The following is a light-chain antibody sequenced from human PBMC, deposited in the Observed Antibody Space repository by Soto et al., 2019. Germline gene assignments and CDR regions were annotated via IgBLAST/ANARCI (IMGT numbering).Light chain of an antibody. CDR3: SSYTSSSTYV. CDR2: DVS. J-gene: IGLJ1*01. CDR1: SSDVGGYNY. Sequence: QPALTQPASVSGSPGQSITISCTGTSSDVGGYNYVSWYQQHPGKAHKLMIYDVSNRPSGVSNRFFGSKSGNTASLTISWLQAEDEADYYCSSYTSSSTYVFGTGTKVTVL. V-gene: IGLV2-14*01.